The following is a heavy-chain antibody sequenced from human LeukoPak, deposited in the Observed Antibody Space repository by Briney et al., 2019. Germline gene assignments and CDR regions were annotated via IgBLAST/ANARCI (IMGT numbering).Heavy chain of an antibody. Sequence: GGSLRLSCAASGFTFSSYGMHWVRQAPGKGREWVAFIRYDGSNKYYADSVKGRFTISRDNSKNTLYLQMNSLRAEDTAVYYCAKVGATSEDYWGQGTLVTVSS. CDR1: GFTFSSYG. CDR3: AKVGATSEDY. CDR2: IRYDGSNK. D-gene: IGHD1-26*01. J-gene: IGHJ4*02. V-gene: IGHV3-30*02.